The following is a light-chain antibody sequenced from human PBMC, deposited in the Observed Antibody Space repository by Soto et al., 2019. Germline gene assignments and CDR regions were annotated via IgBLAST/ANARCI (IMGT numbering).Light chain of an antibody. Sequence: DIQMTQSPSSVSASLGDRVTITCRASQHISTWLVWYQQKPGKAPQLLIYAASSFQTGVPSRFSGSGSGTDFTLTISSLQPEDSATYYCQHANSFPFTFGQGTMLEI. J-gene: IGKJ2*01. CDR1: QHISTW. CDR3: QHANSFPFT. V-gene: IGKV1-12*01. CDR2: AAS.